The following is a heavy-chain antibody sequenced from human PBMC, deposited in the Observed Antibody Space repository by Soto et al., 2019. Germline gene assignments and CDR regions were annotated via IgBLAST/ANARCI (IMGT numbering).Heavy chain of an antibody. CDR3: ARDGLTYFDL. CDR1: GFTFSDYH. Sequence: VQLVESGGGLVKPGGSLRLSCVASGFTFSDYHMSWIRQAPGKGLEWLSYISSSDSTIDYADSVKGRFTISRDNAKNSLYLQMDSLSAEDTAVYYCARDGLTYFDLWGRGTPVTVSS. V-gene: IGHV3-11*01. J-gene: IGHJ2*01. D-gene: IGHD3-9*01. CDR2: ISSSDSTI.